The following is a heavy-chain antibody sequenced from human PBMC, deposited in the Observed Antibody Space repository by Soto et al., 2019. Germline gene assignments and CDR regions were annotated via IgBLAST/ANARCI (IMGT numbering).Heavy chain of an antibody. CDR2: INPSGGTA. J-gene: IGHJ4*02. CDR3: ARGSSSSSSEILEY. D-gene: IGHD6-6*01. CDR1: GYAFISFY. Sequence: QVQLVQSGAEVKKPGASVKISCKASGYAFISFYMHWVRQAPGQGLEWMGMINPSGGTASYAQKFQGRVTVTRDTSTNTVYMELSSLRSEDTAVYYCARGSSSSSSEILEYWGQGTLVTVSS. V-gene: IGHV1-46*01.